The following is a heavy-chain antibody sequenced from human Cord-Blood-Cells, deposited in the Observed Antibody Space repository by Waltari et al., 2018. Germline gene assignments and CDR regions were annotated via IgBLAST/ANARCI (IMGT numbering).Heavy chain of an antibody. D-gene: IGHD1-26*01. CDR3: AKDIVGSCYYFDY. CDR1: GVTFDDYA. CDR2: ISGNSGSI. V-gene: IGHV3-9*01. Sequence: EVQLVESGGGLVQPGRSLRLYCAASGVTFDDYAMHWVRQAPGKGLEWVSCISGNSGSIGYSDSVKGRFTISRDNAKNSLYLQMNSLRAEDTALYYCAKDIVGSCYYFDYWGQVTLVTVSS. J-gene: IGHJ4*02.